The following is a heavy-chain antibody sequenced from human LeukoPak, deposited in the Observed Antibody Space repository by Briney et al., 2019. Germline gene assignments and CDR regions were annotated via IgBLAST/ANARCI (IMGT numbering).Heavy chain of an antibody. J-gene: IGHJ4*02. CDR3: ASIKGAGPFDY. Sequence: SETLSLTCTVSGGSISSYYWSWIRQPPGKGLEWIGYIYYSGSTNYNPSLKSRVTISVDTSKNQFPLKLSSVTAADTAVYYCASIKGAGPFDYWGQGTLVTVSS. CDR2: IYYSGST. V-gene: IGHV4-59*08. CDR1: GGSISSYY. D-gene: IGHD1-26*01.